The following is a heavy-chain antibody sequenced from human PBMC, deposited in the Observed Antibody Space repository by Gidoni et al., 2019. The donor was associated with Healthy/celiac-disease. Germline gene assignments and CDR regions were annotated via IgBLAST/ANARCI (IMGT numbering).Heavy chain of an antibody. CDR1: GFTFSSYW. CDR3: ARAPYWDIVAGLGGDAFDI. D-gene: IGHD2-15*01. J-gene: IGHJ3*02. CDR2: IKQDGSEK. V-gene: IGHV3-7*05. Sequence: EVQLVESGGGLVQPGGSLRLSCAASGFTFSSYWMSWVRQAPGKGLEWVANIKQDGSEKYYVDSVKGRFTISRDNAKNSLYLQMNSLRAEDTAVYYCARAPYWDIVAGLGGDAFDIWGQGTMVTVSS.